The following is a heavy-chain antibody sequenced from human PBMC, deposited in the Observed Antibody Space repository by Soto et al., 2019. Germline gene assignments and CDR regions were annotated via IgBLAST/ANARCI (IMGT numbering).Heavy chain of an antibody. D-gene: IGHD4-17*01. J-gene: IGHJ4*02. CDR3: ARGGSYGHYVNYFDY. Sequence: GGSLRLSCAASGFTFSSYGMHWVRQAPGKGLEWVAVIWYDGSNKYYADSVKGRFTISRDNSKNTLYLQMNSLRAEDTAVYYCARGGSYGHYVNYFDYWGQGTLVTVSS. CDR1: GFTFSSYG. CDR2: IWYDGSNK. V-gene: IGHV3-33*01.